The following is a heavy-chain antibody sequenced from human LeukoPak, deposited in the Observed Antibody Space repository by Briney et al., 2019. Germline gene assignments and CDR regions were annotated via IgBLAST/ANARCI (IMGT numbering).Heavy chain of an antibody. Sequence: GGSLRLSCAASGFTFSSYAMNWVRQAPGKGLEWVSAMSGSGASTNYADSVKGRFTISRHNSKNTLYLQMNSLRAEDTAVYYCAKVSVTGAYYFDYWGQGTLVTVSS. V-gene: IGHV3-23*01. CDR3: AKVSVTGAYYFDY. CDR2: MSGSGAST. CDR1: GFTFSSYA. J-gene: IGHJ4*02. D-gene: IGHD6-19*01.